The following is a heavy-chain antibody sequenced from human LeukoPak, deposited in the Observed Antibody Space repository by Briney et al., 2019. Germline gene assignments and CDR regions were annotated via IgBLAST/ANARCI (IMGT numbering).Heavy chain of an antibody. CDR1: GFTFSTYV. V-gene: IGHV3-23*01. CDR2: ISASGGST. J-gene: IGHJ4*02. CDR3: AKGGPPRDYYFDY. Sequence: PGGSLRLSCAASGFTFSTYVMRWVRQAPGKGLEWVSGISASGGSTYYADSVKGRFTISRDNSKITLYLQMNSLGAGDTAIYYCAKGGPPRDYYFDYWGQGSLVTVSS. D-gene: IGHD3-10*01.